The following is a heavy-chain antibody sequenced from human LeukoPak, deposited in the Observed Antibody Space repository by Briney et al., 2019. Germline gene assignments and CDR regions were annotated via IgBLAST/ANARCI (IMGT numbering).Heavy chain of an antibody. Sequence: GGSPRLSCGASGFVFSTYWMTWVRQAPGKGLEWVANINLDGTEEHYVDSSLKGRFTISRDNAKNSLYLQMTSLRVEDTAVYYCASGRHDFLHWGQGTLVTVSS. D-gene: IGHD3/OR15-3a*01. V-gene: IGHV3-7*01. CDR1: GFVFSTYW. CDR3: ASGRHDFLH. CDR2: INLDGTEE. J-gene: IGHJ4*02.